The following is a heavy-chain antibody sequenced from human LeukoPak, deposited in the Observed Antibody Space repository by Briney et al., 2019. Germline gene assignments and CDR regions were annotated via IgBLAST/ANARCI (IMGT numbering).Heavy chain of an antibody. D-gene: IGHD1-1*01. J-gene: IGHJ3*02. CDR3: AREARGTRAAFDI. CDR1: GFTLSYYW. V-gene: IGHV3-7*01. Sequence: GGSLRLSCAASGFTLSYYWMSWVRQAPGKGLEWVANIQEDGSNTYYVRSVKGRFTISRDNAKNSVYPQMNSLTAEDTAVYYCAREARGTRAAFDIWGQGTMVTVS. CDR2: IQEDGSNT.